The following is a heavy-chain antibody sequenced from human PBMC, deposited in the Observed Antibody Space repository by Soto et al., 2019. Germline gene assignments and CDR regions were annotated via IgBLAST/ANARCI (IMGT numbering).Heavy chain of an antibody. V-gene: IGHV3-33*01. J-gene: IGHJ6*02. CDR3: ARDLLVPAYYYGMDV. Sequence: QVQLVESGGGVVQPGRSLRLSCAASGFTFSSYGMHWVRQAPGKGLEWVAVIWYDGSNKYYADSVKGRFTISRDNSKNTLYLQMNSLRAEDTAVYYCARDLLVPAYYYGMDVWGQGTTVTVSS. D-gene: IGHD2-2*01. CDR1: GFTFSSYG. CDR2: IWYDGSNK.